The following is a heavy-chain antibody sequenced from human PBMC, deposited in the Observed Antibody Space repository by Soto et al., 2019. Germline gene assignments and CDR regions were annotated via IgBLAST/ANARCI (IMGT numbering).Heavy chain of an antibody. V-gene: IGHV3-23*01. CDR3: AKADSGSYHGVFDY. D-gene: IGHD1-26*01. Sequence: EVQLLESGGGLVQPGGSLSLSCAASGFTFSSYAMSWVRQAPGKGLEWVSAISGSGGSTYNADSVKGLFTISRDNSKNTLYLQINSLRAEDTAVYYCAKADSGSYHGVFDYWGQGTLVTVSS. CDR2: ISGSGGST. CDR1: GFTFSSYA. J-gene: IGHJ4*02.